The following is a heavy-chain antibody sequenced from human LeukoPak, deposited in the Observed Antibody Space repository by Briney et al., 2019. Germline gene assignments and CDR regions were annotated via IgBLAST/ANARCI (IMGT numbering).Heavy chain of an antibody. CDR2: VNWNGGST. Sequence: GGSLRLSCAASGFTFDDYGMSWVRQAPGKGLEWISGVNWNGGSTGYADSVKGRFTISRDDARDSLYLQMNSLRAEDTAVYFCARGASSTWYPEYFQHWGQGTLVTVSS. V-gene: IGHV3-20*04. D-gene: IGHD6-13*01. CDR3: ARGASSTWYPEYFQH. J-gene: IGHJ1*01. CDR1: GFTFDDYG.